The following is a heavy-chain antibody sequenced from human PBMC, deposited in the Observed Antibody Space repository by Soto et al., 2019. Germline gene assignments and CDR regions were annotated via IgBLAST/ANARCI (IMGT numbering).Heavy chain of an antibody. Sequence: QVQLQQWGAGLLKPSETLSLSCAVYGGYFNDNYYTWFRQPPGKGLEWIGEISRSGTTKYIPSLKGRASISFDTSTTQVSLKVTSVTDADTAVYYCATSLWFGTQVELWGQGALVTVSS. CDR1: GGYFNDNY. V-gene: IGHV4-34*01. J-gene: IGHJ5*02. D-gene: IGHD3-10*01. CDR3: ATSLWFGTQVEL. CDR2: ISRSGTT.